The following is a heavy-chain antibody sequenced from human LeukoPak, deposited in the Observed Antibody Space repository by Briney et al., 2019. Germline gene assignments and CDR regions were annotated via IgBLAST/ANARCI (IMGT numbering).Heavy chain of an antibody. CDR2: INPNSGGT. D-gene: IGHD1-26*01. Sequence: GSVNVSCKASGYTFTGYYIHGVRQAPGQGREWMGWINPNSGGTNYAQKFQGRVTMTRDTSISTAYMDLSRLRSDDTAVYYCARGSIVGATFDYFDYWGQGTLVTVSS. V-gene: IGHV1-2*02. CDR1: GYTFTGYY. J-gene: IGHJ4*02. CDR3: ARGSIVGATFDYFDY.